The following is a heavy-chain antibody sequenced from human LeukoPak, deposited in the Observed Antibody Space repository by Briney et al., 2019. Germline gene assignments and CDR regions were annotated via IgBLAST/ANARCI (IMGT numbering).Heavy chain of an antibody. Sequence: GGSLRLSCAASGFPFSSYSMNWVRQAPGRGLEWVSSISSSGDYISYADSVTGRFTISSDNAKKSLYLQMNSLRAEDTAVYYCATYYYDSSGYYDTPIPFDIWGQGTMVTVSS. CDR2: ISSSGDYI. CDR1: GFPFSSYS. CDR3: ATYYYDSSGYYDTPIPFDI. D-gene: IGHD3-22*01. J-gene: IGHJ3*02. V-gene: IGHV3-21*01.